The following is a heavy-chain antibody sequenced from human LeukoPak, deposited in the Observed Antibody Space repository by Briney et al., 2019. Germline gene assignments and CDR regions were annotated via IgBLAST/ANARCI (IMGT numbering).Heavy chain of an antibody. V-gene: IGHV3-30-3*01. CDR1: GFTFSSYA. CDR2: ISYDGSNK. D-gene: IGHD2-15*01. CDR3: ARGTLLYYFDY. J-gene: IGHJ4*02. Sequence: PGGSLRLSCAASGFTFSSYAMHWVRQAPGKGLEWVAVISYDGSNKYYADSVKGRFTISRDNSKNTLYLQMNSLRAEDTAVYYCARGTLLYYFDYWGQGTLVTVSS.